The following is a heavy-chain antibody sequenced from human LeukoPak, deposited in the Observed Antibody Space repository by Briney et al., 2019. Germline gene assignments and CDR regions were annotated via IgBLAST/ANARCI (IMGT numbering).Heavy chain of an antibody. D-gene: IGHD3-22*01. CDR2: IYHSGST. V-gene: IGHV4-38-2*01. CDR3: ARQEDDAYYDSSGYNN. CDR1: GYSISSGYY. J-gene: IGHJ4*02. Sequence: SETLSLTCAVSGYSISSGYYWGWIRQPPGKGLEWIGSIYHSGSTYYNPSLKSLVTISVDTSTNQFSLKLSSVTAADTAVYYCARQEDDAYYDSSGYNNWGQGTLVTVSS.